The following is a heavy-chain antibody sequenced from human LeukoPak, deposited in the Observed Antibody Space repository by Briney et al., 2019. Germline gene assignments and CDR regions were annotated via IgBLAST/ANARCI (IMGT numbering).Heavy chain of an antibody. D-gene: IGHD2-15*01. Sequence: GGSLRLSCAASGFSFSTYAMGWVRQAPGKGLEWVSSISGTGDSTYYAHAVKGRFTISRDNSKNTLYMQMNSRRAEDTAVYYCVEDVVVIVAAKPGIWGQGTLVTVSS. CDR2: ISGTGDST. V-gene: IGHV3-23*01. CDR1: GFSFSTYA. CDR3: VEDVVVIVAAKPGI. J-gene: IGHJ4*02.